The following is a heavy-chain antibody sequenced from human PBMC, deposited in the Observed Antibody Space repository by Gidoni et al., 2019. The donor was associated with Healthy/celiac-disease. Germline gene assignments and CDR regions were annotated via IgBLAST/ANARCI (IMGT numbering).Heavy chain of an antibody. CDR2: IYWDDDK. J-gene: IGHJ1*01. CDR3: AHSHHSYSSSWYAEYFQH. CDR1: GFSLSTSGVG. D-gene: IGHD6-13*01. Sequence: QITLKESGPTLVKPTQTLTLTCTFSGFSLSTSGVGVGWIRQPPGKALEWLALIYWDDDKRYSPSLKSRLTITKDTSKNQVVLTMTNMDPVDTATYYCAHSHHSYSSSWYAEYFQHWGQGTLVTVSS. V-gene: IGHV2-5*02.